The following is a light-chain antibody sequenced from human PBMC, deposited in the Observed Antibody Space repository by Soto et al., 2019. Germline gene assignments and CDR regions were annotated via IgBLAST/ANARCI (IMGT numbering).Light chain of an antibody. CDR3: QQYNSQYT. J-gene: IGKJ2*01. Sequence: DIQMTQSPSTLSASAGDRVTITCRASQSVSGWLAWYQQKPGKAPKLLIYKASSLESGVPSRFSGSESGTEFTLTISSLQPDDFATYYCQQYNSQYTFGQGTKVDIK. V-gene: IGKV1-5*03. CDR2: KAS. CDR1: QSVSGW.